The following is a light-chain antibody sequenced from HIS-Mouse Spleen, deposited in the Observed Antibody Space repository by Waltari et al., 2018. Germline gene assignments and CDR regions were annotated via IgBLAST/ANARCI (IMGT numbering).Light chain of an antibody. V-gene: IGKV1-9*01. CDR2: AAS. Sequence: IQLTQSPSFFFASVGDRVTITCRDSQGIRSYLACYQQKPGKAPKLLIYAASTLQIGVPSRFSGSGSGTEFTLTISSLQPEDFATYYCQQLNSYPPTFGQGTKVEIK. J-gene: IGKJ1*01. CDR1: QGIRSY. CDR3: QQLNSYPPT.